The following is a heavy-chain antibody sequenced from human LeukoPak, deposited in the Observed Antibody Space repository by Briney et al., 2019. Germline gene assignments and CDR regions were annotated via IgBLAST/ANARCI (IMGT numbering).Heavy chain of an antibody. V-gene: IGHV3-23*01. CDR3: AKENRWQ. D-gene: IGHD5-24*01. J-gene: IGHJ4*02. CDR1: GFIFSSYA. Sequence: GGSLRLSCAASGFIFSSYAMNWVRQAPGKGLEWVSRISGSGATINYSDSVKGRFTISRDNSESTLYLQMNSLRAEDTAVYYCAKENRWQWGQGTLVTVSS. CDR2: ISGSGATI.